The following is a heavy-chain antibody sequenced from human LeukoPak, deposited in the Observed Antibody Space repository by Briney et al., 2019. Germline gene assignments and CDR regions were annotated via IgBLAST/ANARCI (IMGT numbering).Heavy chain of an antibody. Sequence: PGGSLRLSCAASGFSFSDYYMSWIRQAPGKGLEWISYISSSGSYTNYADPVKGRFTISRDNARNSLYLQMNSLRAEDTAVYYCAKDVPGGWWYFDLWGRGTLVTVSS. D-gene: IGHD6-19*01. J-gene: IGHJ2*01. V-gene: IGHV3-11*05. CDR2: ISSSGSYT. CDR1: GFSFSDYY. CDR3: AKDVPGGWWYFDL.